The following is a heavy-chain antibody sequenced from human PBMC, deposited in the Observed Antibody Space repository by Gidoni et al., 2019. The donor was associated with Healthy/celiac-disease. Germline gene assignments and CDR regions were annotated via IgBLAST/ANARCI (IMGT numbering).Heavy chain of an antibody. CDR3: AKDCLGGSCYSATFDY. V-gene: IGHV3-9*01. CDR2: ISWNSGSI. CDR1: GFTFDDYA. J-gene: IGHJ4*02. Sequence: EVQLVESGGGLVQPGRSLRLSCAASGFTFDDYAMHWVRQAPGKGLEWVSGISWNSGSIGYADSVKGRFTISRDNAKNSLYLQMNSLRAEDTALYYCAKDCLGGSCYSATFDYWGQGTLVTVSS. D-gene: IGHD2-15*01.